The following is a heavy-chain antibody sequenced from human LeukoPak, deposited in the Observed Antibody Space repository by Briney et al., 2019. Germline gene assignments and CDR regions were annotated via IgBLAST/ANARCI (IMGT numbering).Heavy chain of an antibody. Sequence: GGSLRLSCAASGFTFSSYSMNWVRQAPGKGLEWVSYISSSSSYIYYADSVKGRFTISRDNAKNSLYLQMNSLRAEDTAVYYCARDRGTGYFDYWGQGTPVTVSS. CDR2: ISSSSSYI. V-gene: IGHV3-21*01. J-gene: IGHJ4*02. D-gene: IGHD3-10*01. CDR3: ARDRGTGYFDY. CDR1: GFTFSSYS.